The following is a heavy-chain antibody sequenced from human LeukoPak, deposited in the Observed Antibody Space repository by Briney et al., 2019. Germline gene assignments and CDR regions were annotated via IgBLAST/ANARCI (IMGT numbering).Heavy chain of an antibody. CDR2: INHSGST. V-gene: IGHV4-34*01. CDR3: ARGRIAAGMNDY. D-gene: IGHD6-13*01. Sequence: KPSETLSLTCAVYGGSFSGYYWSWIRQPPGKGLEWIGEINHSGSTNYNPSLKSRVTISVDTSKNQFSLKLSSVTAADTAVYYCARGRIAAGMNDYWGQGTLVTVSS. J-gene: IGHJ4*02. CDR1: GGSFSGYY.